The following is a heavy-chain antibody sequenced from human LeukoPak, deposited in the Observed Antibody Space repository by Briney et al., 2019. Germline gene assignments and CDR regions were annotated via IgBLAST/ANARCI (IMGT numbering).Heavy chain of an antibody. Sequence: ASETLSLTCAVSGGSISSSNWWSWVRQPPGKGLEWIGEIYHSGSTNYNPSLKSRVTISVDKSKNQFSLKLSSVTAADTAVYYCARHFRYSYGYSEYWGQGTLVTVSS. J-gene: IGHJ4*02. CDR3: ARHFRYSYGYSEY. V-gene: IGHV4-4*02. CDR2: IYHSGST. CDR1: GGSISSSNW. D-gene: IGHD5-18*01.